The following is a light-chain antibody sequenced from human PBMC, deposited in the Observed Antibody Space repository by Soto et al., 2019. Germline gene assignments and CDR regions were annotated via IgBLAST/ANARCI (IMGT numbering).Light chain of an antibody. Sequence: QSVLTQPASVSGSPGQPITISCTGTSSDAGGYNYVSWYQQYPGKAPKVMIYEVSNRPSGVSNRFSGSKSGNTASLTISGLQAEDEADYYCSSYTTSSTLGVLFGGGTKLTVL. J-gene: IGLJ2*01. CDR2: EVS. V-gene: IGLV2-14*01. CDR1: SSDAGGYNY. CDR3: SSYTTSSTLGVL.